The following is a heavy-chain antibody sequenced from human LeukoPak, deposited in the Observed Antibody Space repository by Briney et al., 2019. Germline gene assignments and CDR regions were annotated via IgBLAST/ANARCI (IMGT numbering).Heavy chain of an antibody. Sequence: GRSLRLSCAASGFTFDDYAMHWVRQAPGKGLEWVSGISWNSGSIGYADSVKGRFTISRDNAKNSLYLQMNSLRAEDTAVYYCARVEYYDFWSGYQDAFDIWGQGTMVTVSS. CDR1: GFTFDDYA. V-gene: IGHV3-9*01. CDR3: ARVEYYDFWSGYQDAFDI. J-gene: IGHJ3*02. D-gene: IGHD3-3*01. CDR2: ISWNSGSI.